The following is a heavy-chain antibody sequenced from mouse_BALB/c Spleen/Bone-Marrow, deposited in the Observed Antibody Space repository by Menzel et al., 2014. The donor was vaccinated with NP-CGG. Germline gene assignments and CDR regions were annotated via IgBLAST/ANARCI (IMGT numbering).Heavy chain of an antibody. J-gene: IGHJ4*01. D-gene: IGHD2-4*01. CDR1: GFTFSSFG. V-gene: IGHV5-17*02. CDR2: ISNGSSTI. CDR3: ARKGAMITHYYAMDY. Sequence: EVKVVESGGGLVQPGGSRKLSCAASGFTFSSFGVHWVRQAPEKGLEWVAYISNGSSTIYYADTVKGRFTISRDNPKNTLFLQMTSLRSEDTAMYYCARKGAMITHYYAMDYWGQGTSVTVSS.